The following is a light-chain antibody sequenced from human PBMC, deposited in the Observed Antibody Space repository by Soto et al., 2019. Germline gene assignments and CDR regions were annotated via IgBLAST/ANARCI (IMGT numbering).Light chain of an antibody. CDR2: KAS. CDR1: QSINSW. V-gene: IGKV1-5*03. Sequence: DIQMTQSPSTLSASVGDRVTITCRASQSINSWLAWYQQRPGKAPKLLIYKASSSESGVSSRFSGSGSGTEFSLTISSLQPDDFATYYCQQYKSYPLTFGGGTKVEIK. CDR3: QQYKSYPLT. J-gene: IGKJ4*01.